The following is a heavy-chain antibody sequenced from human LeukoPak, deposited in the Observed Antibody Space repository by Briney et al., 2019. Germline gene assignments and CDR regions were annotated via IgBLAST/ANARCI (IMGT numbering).Heavy chain of an antibody. CDR2: IKQDGSEK. Sequence: GGSLRLSCAASGFTFSSYWMSWVRQAPGKGLEWVANIKQDGSEKYYVDSVKGRFTISRDNAKNSLYLQMNSLRAEDTAVYYCARGYGYSSGSYYFDYWGQGTLVTVSS. CDR3: ARGYGYSSGSYYFDY. J-gene: IGHJ4*02. V-gene: IGHV3-7*01. CDR1: GFTFSSYW. D-gene: IGHD6-19*01.